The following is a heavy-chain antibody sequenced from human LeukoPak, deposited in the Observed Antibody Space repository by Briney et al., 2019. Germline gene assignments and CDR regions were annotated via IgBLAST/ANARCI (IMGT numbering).Heavy chain of an antibody. CDR1: GFTFSSHT. V-gene: IGHV3-23*01. CDR2: IRGGGAP. CDR3: ARCTIGDGSGWCTWFAP. D-gene: IGHD6-19*01. J-gene: IGHJ5*02. Sequence: GGSLRLSCAASGFTFSSHTMNWVRQAPGKGLQWVSSIRGGGAPVYADSVKGRFTISRDDFKSTVFLQMDSLRPEDMAVYYCARCTIGDGSGWCTWFAPWGQGTLVTVSS.